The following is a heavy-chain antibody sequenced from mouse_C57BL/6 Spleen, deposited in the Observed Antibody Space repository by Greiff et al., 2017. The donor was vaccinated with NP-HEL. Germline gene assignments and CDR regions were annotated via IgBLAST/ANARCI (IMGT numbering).Heavy chain of an antibody. Sequence: QVQLQQPGAELVMPGASVKLSCKASGYTFTSYWMHWVKQRPGQGLEWIGEIDPSDSYTNYNQKFKGKSTLTVDKSSSTAYMQLSSLTSEDSAVYYCARRTGFPSSFYYFDYWGQGTTLTVSS. V-gene: IGHV1-69*01. J-gene: IGHJ2*01. CDR2: IDPSDSYT. CDR1: GYTFTSYW. CDR3: ARRTGFPSSFYYFDY.